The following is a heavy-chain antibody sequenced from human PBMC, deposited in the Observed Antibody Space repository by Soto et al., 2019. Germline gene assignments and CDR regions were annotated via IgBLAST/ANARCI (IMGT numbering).Heavy chain of an antibody. D-gene: IGHD2-8*01. CDR2: IYWDDDK. CDR1: GFSLSTSGVG. CDR3: ARCTTQIPCFDY. Sequence: QITLKESGPTLVKPTQTLTLTCTFSGFSLSTSGVGVGWIRQPPGKALEWLALIYWDDDKRYSPSLRSRLTITKDTSKNQVVLTMTNMDPVETATYYGARCTTQIPCFDYWGQGTLVTVSS. V-gene: IGHV2-5*02. J-gene: IGHJ4*02.